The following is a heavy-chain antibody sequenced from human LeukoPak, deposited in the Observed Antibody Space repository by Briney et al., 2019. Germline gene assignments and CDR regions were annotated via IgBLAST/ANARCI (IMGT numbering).Heavy chain of an antibody. CDR3: ARDGGSYYVRAFNI. CDR1: AYSISSGYF. Sequence: SQTLSLTCTVSAYSISSGYFWGWIRQPPGKGLEWIASIYHGGSAYYNPSLKSRVTISLDTSKNQFSLKLSSVTAADTAVYYCARDGGSYYVRAFNIWGHGTTVTVSS. CDR2: IYHGGSA. V-gene: IGHV4-38-2*02. J-gene: IGHJ3*02. D-gene: IGHD1-26*01.